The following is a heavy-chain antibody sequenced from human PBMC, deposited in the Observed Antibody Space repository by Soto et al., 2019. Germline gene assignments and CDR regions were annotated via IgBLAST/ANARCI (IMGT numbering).Heavy chain of an antibody. CDR3: ARQGSNGAYYYDGMDV. CDR1: GYRFSSYW. J-gene: IGHJ6*02. D-gene: IGHD3-16*01. V-gene: IGHV5-51*01. CDR2: IYPGDSDT. Sequence: RGASLKISCKGSGYRFSSYWIAWVRQMPGKGLEWMWIIYPGDSDTRYSPSFEGQVTISADKSNSTAYLQWSRLKASDTAMYYCARQGSNGAYYYDGMDVWGQVTTVTVAS.